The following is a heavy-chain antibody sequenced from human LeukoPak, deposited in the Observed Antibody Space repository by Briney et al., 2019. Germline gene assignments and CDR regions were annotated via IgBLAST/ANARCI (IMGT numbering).Heavy chain of an antibody. V-gene: IGHV4-34*01. CDR2: INHSGST. Sequence: SETLSLTCAVYGGSFSGYYWSWIRQPPGKGPEWIGEINHSGSTNYNPSLKSRVTISVDTSKNQFSLKLSSVTAADTAVYYCASGVDFWSGSQIKINWFDPWGQGTLVTVSS. D-gene: IGHD3-3*01. CDR1: GGSFSGYY. CDR3: ASGVDFWSGSQIKINWFDP. J-gene: IGHJ5*02.